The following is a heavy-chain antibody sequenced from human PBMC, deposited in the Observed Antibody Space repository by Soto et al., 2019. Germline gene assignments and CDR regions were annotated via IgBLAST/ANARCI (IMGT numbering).Heavy chain of an antibody. D-gene: IGHD2-2*01. CDR3: AGPTFYCSSTSSSFDY. J-gene: IGHJ4*02. Sequence: QVQLVQSGAEVKKPGSSVKVSCKASGGTFSSYAISWVRQAPGQGLEWMGGISPIFGTANYAQKFQGRVTITADESTSTAYMELSSLRSEYTGVYYWAGPTFYCSSTSSSFDYGGQGTLVTVSS. V-gene: IGHV1-69*01. CDR1: GGTFSSYA. CDR2: ISPIFGTA.